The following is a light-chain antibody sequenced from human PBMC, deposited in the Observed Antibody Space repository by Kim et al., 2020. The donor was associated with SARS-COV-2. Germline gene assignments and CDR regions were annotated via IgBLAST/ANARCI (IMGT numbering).Light chain of an antibody. CDR2: GKN. V-gene: IGLV3-19*01. J-gene: IGLJ3*02. CDR3: NSRDSSGNRV. CDR1: SLRSYY. Sequence: SSELTQDPAVSVALGQTVRITCQGDSLRSYYASWYQQKPGQAPVLVIYGKNNRHSGIPDRFSGSSSGNTASLTITGAQAEDEADYYCNSRDSSGNRVFGG.